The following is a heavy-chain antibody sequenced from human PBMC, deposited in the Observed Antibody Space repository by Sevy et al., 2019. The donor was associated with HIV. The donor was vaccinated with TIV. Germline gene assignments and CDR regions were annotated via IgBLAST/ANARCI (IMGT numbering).Heavy chain of an antibody. CDR2: FSANGGST. Sequence: GGSLRLSCVASGFTFSNYAMSWVRQAPGKGLEWVSGFSANGGSTKYADSVKGRLTISRDNSKNTPYLQMNSLRAEDTAVYYCAKDRIWELGDAFDIWGQGTMVTVSS. CDR3: AKDRIWELGDAFDI. D-gene: IGHD1-26*01. J-gene: IGHJ3*02. CDR1: GFTFSNYA. V-gene: IGHV3-23*01.